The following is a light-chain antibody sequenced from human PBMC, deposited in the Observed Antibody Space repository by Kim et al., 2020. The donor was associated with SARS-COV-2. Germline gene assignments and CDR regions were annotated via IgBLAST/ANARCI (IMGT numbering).Light chain of an antibody. CDR1: SSDVGTYNY. Sequence: QSALTQPASVSGSPGQSITISCTGTSSDVGTYNYVSWYQQHPGKAPKLMIYDVSNRPSGVSNRFSGSKSGTTASLTISGLQAEDEADYYCSSYTSSSIYVFATETKVTGL. V-gene: IGLV2-14*03. J-gene: IGLJ1*01. CDR3: SSYTSSSIYV. CDR2: DVS.